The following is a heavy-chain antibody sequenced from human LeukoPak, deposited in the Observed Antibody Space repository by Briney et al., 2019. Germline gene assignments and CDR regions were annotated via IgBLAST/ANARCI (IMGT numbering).Heavy chain of an antibody. CDR2: INHSGST. Sequence: PSETLSLTCAVYGGSFSGYSWSWIRQPPGKGLEWIGEINHSGSTNYNPSLKSRVTISVDTSKKQFSLKLSSVTAADTAVYYCARTGSATEPNWFDPWGQGTLVTVSS. J-gene: IGHJ5*02. CDR1: GGSFSGYS. D-gene: IGHD1-14*01. V-gene: IGHV4-34*01. CDR3: ARTGSATEPNWFDP.